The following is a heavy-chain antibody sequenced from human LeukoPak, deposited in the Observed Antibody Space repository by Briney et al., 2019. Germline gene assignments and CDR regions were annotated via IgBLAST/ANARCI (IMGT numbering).Heavy chain of an antibody. J-gene: IGHJ4*02. Sequence: SETLSLTCAVYGGSFSGYYWSWIRQPPGKGLEWIGEINHSGSTNYNPSLKSRVTISVDTSKNQFSLKLSSVTAADTAVYYCARHHDSSGYYSPSYFDYWGQGTLVTVSS. CDR2: INHSGST. CDR1: GGSFSGYY. D-gene: IGHD3-22*01. CDR3: ARHHDSSGYYSPSYFDY. V-gene: IGHV4-34*01.